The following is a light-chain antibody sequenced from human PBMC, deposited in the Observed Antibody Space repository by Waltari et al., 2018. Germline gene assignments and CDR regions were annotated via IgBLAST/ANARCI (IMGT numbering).Light chain of an antibody. V-gene: IGLV2-8*01. J-gene: IGLJ2*01. CDR1: SSDVGRYNY. Sequence: QSALTQPPSASGSPGQSVTISCTGTSSDVGRYNYVSWYQHHPGQAPKLIIYEVTKRPSGVPNRLSGSKSANTASLTVSGLQAEDEGDYYCSSYGGPNNFVLFGGVTKLTV. CDR3: SSYGGPNNFVL. CDR2: EVT.